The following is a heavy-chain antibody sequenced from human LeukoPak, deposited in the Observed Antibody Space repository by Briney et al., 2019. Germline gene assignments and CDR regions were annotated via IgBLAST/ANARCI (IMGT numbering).Heavy chain of an antibody. J-gene: IGHJ4*02. D-gene: IGHD1-26*01. CDR2: IYHSGST. CDR1: GYSISSGYY. Sequence: SETLSLTCTVSGYSISSGYYWGWIRQPPGQGLEWIGSIYHSGSTYYNPSLKSRVTISVETSNNQLSLKLSAVTAADTAVYYCARGPGGSYNPHYLDYWGQGTLVTVSS. V-gene: IGHV4-38-2*02. CDR3: ARGPGGSYNPHYLDY.